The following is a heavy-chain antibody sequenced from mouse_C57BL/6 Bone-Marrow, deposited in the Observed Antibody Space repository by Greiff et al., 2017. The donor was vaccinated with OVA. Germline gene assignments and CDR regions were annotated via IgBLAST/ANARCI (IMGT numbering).Heavy chain of an antibody. Sequence: QVQLQQPGAELVKPGASVKLSCKASGFTFTSYWMHWVKQRPGQGLEWIGMIHPNSGSTKYDEKFKSKATLTVDKSSSTAYMQLSSLTSEDSAVYYYARSPTTVDFWGQGPTLPVSS. CDR3: ARSPTTVDF. D-gene: IGHD1-1*01. V-gene: IGHV1-64*01. CDR1: GFTFTSYW. CDR2: IHPNSGST. J-gene: IGHJ2*01.